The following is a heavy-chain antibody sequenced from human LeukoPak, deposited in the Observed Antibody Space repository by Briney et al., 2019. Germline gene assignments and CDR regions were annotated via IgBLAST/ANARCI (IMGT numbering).Heavy chain of an antibody. J-gene: IGHJ4*02. CDR3: AKDQYILTGNFDY. CDR2: ISGSGGST. D-gene: IGHD3-9*01. Sequence: GGSLRLSCVASGFTFSSYAMSWVRQAPGKGLEWVSAISGSGGSTYYADSVKGRFTISRDNSKNTLYLQMNSLRAEDTAVYYCAKDQYILTGNFDYWGQGTLVTVSS. CDR1: GFTFSSYA. V-gene: IGHV3-23*01.